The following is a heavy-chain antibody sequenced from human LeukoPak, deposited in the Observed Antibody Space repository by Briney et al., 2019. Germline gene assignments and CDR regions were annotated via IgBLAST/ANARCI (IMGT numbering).Heavy chain of an antibody. CDR2: ITSDQSNV. J-gene: IGHJ4*02. V-gene: IGHV3-21*01. Sequence: GGSLRLSCGASGFIFSDYSMNWVRQAPGKGLEWVSAITSDQSNVWYADSVKGRFTISRDNAKNSVYLEMSSLRAEDTAVYYCAKGGTYCDNYCYGTKNWGQGTLVTVSS. D-gene: IGHD2-21*01. CDR3: AKGGTYCDNYCYGTKN. CDR1: GFIFSDYS.